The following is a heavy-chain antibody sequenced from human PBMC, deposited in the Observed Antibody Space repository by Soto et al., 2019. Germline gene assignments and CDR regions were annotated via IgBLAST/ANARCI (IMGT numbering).Heavy chain of an antibody. J-gene: IGHJ3*02. V-gene: IGHV3-23*01. CDR1: RFTFSSYA. Sequence: VQLLESGGSLVQPGGSLRLSCAASRFTFSSYAMNWVRQAPGKGLEWVSVISGSGAYTYYADSVKGRFTISRDNPKNTLNLQVTSLTADGTAVYYRAKVTWRSYRDGLGIWGRGTGVTVSS. CDR2: ISGSGAYT. CDR3: AKVTWRSYRDGLGI. D-gene: IGHD3-16*02.